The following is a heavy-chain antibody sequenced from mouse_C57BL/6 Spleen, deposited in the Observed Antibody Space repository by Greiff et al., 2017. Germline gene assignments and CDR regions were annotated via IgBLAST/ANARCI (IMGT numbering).Heavy chain of an antibody. D-gene: IGHD1-1*01. Sequence: VQLQQSGAELVKPGASVKLSCKASGYTFTEYTIHWVKQRPGQGLEWIGWFYPGSGSIKYNEKFTGKATLTADKSSSTVYMQLSRLTSEDSAVYFCAKHGDEDTTVVEYYFGCWGQSTTLTVSS. V-gene: IGHV1-62-2*01. CDR3: AKHGDEDTTVVEYYFGC. CDR1: GYTFTEYT. J-gene: IGHJ2*01. CDR2: FYPGSGSI.